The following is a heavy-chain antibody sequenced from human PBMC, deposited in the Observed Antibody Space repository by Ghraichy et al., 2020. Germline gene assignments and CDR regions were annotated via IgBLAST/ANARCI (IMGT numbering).Heavy chain of an antibody. CDR3: ARDSGSGFPSGSYRSGRYYYGMDV. D-gene: IGHD1-26*01. CDR2: IIPILGIA. CDR1: GGTFSSYT. Sequence: SVKVSCKASGGTFSSYTISWVRQAPGQGLEWMGRIIPILGIANYAQKFQGRVTITADKSTSTAYMELSSLRSEDTAVYYCARDSGSGFPSGSYRSGRYYYGMDVWGQGTTVTVSS. J-gene: IGHJ6*02. V-gene: IGHV1-69*04.